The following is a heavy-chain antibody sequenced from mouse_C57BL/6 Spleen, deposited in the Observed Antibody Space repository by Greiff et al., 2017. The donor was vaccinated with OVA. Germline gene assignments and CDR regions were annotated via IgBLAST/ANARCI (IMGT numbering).Heavy chain of an antibody. CDR1: GFTFSDYG. CDR2: ISSGSSTI. V-gene: IGHV5-17*01. Sequence: EVQRVESGGGLVKPGGSLKLSCAASGFTFSDYGMHWVRQAPEKGLEWVAYISSGSSTIYYADKVKGRFTISRANAKNTLFLQMTSLRSEDTAMYYCARCPTVGYYAMDYWGQGTSVTVSS. D-gene: IGHD1-1*01. CDR3: ARCPTVGYYAMDY. J-gene: IGHJ4*01.